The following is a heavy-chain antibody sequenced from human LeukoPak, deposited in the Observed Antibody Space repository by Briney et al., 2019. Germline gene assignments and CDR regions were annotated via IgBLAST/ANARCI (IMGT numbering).Heavy chain of an antibody. Sequence: SETLSLTCTVSGGSISSYYWSWIRQPPGKGLEWIGYIYYSGSTYYNPSLKSRVTISVDTSKNQFSLKLSSVTAADTAVYYCARERAYDSSGYYLDYFDYWGQGTLVTVSS. CDR1: GGSISSYY. D-gene: IGHD3-22*01. CDR2: IYYSGST. V-gene: IGHV4-59*12. J-gene: IGHJ4*02. CDR3: ARERAYDSSGYYLDYFDY.